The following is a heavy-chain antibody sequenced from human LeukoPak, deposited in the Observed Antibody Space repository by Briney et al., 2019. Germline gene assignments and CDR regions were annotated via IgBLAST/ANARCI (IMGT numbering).Heavy chain of an antibody. J-gene: IGHJ4*02. V-gene: IGHV3-33*01. Sequence: GGSLRLSCAASGFSFSDCGVHWVRQAPGKGLEWVALIWYDGTNKYYVDSVKGRFTISRDNSKNTLYLQMNSLRADDTAVYYCARDRYGVRRDYFDYWGQGILVTVSS. CDR2: IWYDGTNK. D-gene: IGHD2-2*01. CDR1: GFSFSDCG. CDR3: ARDRYGVRRDYFDY.